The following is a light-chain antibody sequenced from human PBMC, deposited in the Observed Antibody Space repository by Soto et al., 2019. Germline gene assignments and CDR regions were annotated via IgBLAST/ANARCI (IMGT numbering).Light chain of an antibody. J-gene: IGKJ4*01. CDR2: GAS. CDR3: QHYNNWPFT. V-gene: IGKV3-15*01. Sequence: EIVMTQSPATLSVSPGERVSLSCRASQSISSDLAWYQQKPGQSPRLLIYGASTRATGVPARFSGSGSGTEFTLTIRSLQSEDFAVYYCQHYNNWPFTFGGGTRVEIK. CDR1: QSISSD.